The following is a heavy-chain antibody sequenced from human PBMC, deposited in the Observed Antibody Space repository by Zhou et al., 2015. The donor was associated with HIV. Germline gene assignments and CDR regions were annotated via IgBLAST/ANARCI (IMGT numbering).Heavy chain of an antibody. CDR2: IIPIFGTA. J-gene: IGHJ3*02. D-gene: IGHD3-22*01. CDR1: GGTFSSYA. CDR3: ARSSADYEYAFEI. Sequence: QVQLVQSGVEVKRPGSSVKVSCKASGGTFSSYAISWVRQAPGQGLEWMGGIIPIFGTANYAQRFQGRVTITADESTNIAYMELSSLRSEDTAVYYCARSSADYEYAFEIWGQGTKVIVSS. V-gene: IGHV1-69*01.